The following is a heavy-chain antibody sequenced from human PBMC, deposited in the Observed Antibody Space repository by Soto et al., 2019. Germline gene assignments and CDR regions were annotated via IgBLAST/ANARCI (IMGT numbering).Heavy chain of an antibody. J-gene: IGHJ6*02. CDR2: IIPIYGST. V-gene: IGHV1-69*12. D-gene: IGHD3-10*01. CDR1: GGTFSSYA. Sequence: QVQLVQSGAEVKKPGSSVKISCKASGGTFSSYAIRWVRQAPGQGLEWMGGIIPIYGSTNYAQKFQGRVTITADEDTSTAYMELSSLRSEDTAVYYCSRWRGSNYYGMDVWGQGTTVTVSS. CDR3: SRWRGSNYYGMDV.